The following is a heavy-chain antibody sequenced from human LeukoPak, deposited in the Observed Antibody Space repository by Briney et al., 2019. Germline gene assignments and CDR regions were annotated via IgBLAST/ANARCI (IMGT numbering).Heavy chain of an antibody. CDR3: ATDQSGGYFNDAFDI. CDR2: IVVGRVNT. CDR1: GFTFTSSA. Sequence: SVKVSCKASGFTFTSSAMQWVRQARGQRLEWIGWIVVGRVNTDYAQKFQERVTITRDMSTSTVYMEVSSLRSEDTAVYYCATDQSGGYFNDAFDIWGQGTMVTVSS. D-gene: IGHD2-15*01. J-gene: IGHJ3*02. V-gene: IGHV1-58*02.